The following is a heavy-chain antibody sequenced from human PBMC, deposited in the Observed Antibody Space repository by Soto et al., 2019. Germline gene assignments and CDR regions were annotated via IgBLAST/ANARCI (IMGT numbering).Heavy chain of an antibody. CDR3: AKDSYSLGGYYYCGMDV. V-gene: IGHV3-9*01. D-gene: IGHD3-16*01. CDR2: ISWNSGSI. J-gene: IGHJ6*02. CDR1: GFTFDDYA. Sequence: EVQLVESGGGLVQPGRSLRLSCAASGFTFDDYAMHWVRQAPGKGLEWVSGISWNSGSIGYADSVKGRFTISRDNAKNSLYLQMNSLRAEDTALYYCAKDSYSLGGYYYCGMDVWGQGTTVTVSS.